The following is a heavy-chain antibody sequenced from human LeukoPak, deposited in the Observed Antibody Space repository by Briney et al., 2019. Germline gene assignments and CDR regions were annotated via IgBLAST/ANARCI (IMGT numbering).Heavy chain of an antibody. CDR3: ARLPIHLWSFDY. CDR1: GYSFTSYW. Sequence: GESLKISCKGSGYSFTSYWITWVRQMPGKGLEWMGRIDPSDSYTNYSPSFQGQVTISADKSISTAYLQWSSLKASDTAMYYCARLPIHLWSFDYWGQGTLVTVSS. D-gene: IGHD5-18*01. V-gene: IGHV5-10-1*04. J-gene: IGHJ4*02. CDR2: IDPSDSYT.